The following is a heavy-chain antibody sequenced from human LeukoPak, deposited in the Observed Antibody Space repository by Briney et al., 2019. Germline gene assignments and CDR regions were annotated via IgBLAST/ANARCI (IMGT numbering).Heavy chain of an antibody. Sequence: GASVKVSCKASGYTFTSYGISWVRQAPGQGLEWMGWISAYNGNTNYAQKLQGRVTMTTDTSTSTAYMELRSLRSDDTAVYYCARDSLPLTGYYDGSGPTDYWGQGTLVTVSS. CDR3: ARDSLPLTGYYDGSGPTDY. V-gene: IGHV1-18*01. D-gene: IGHD3-22*01. CDR1: GYTFTSYG. J-gene: IGHJ4*02. CDR2: ISAYNGNT.